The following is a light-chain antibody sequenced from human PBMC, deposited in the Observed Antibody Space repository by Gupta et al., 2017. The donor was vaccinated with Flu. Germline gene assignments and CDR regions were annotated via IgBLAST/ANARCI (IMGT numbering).Light chain of an antibody. J-gene: IGKJ1*01. CDR3: QQDDLSKT. V-gene: IGKV3-20*01. Sequence: PGTLPLSPGERATLSCRASQTISRSRLAWYQQKPGQAPRLLIYDASNRAPGIPDRFSGSGSGTDFTLTINRLEPEDFAVYYCQQDDLSKTFGQGTKVEI. CDR1: QTISRSR. CDR2: DAS.